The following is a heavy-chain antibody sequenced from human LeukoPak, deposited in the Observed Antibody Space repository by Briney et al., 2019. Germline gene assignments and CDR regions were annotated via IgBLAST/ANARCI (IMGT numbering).Heavy chain of an antibody. Sequence: SETLSLTCTVSGGSISSGDYYWSWIRQPPGKGLEWIGCIYYSGSTYYNPSLKSRVTISVDTSKNQFSLKLSSVTAADTAVYYCARVVVAATIFARSYYFDYWGQGTLVTVSS. V-gene: IGHV4-30-4*01. CDR1: GGSISSGDYY. CDR3: ARVVVAATIFARSYYFDY. CDR2: IYYSGST. D-gene: IGHD2-15*01. J-gene: IGHJ4*02.